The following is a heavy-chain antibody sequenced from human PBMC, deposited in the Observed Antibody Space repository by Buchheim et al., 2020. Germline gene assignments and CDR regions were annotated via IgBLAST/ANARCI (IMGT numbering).Heavy chain of an antibody. D-gene: IGHD3-3*01. Sequence: QVQLVESGGGVVQPGRSLRLSCAAPGFTFSSYGMHWVRQAPGKGLEWVAVISYDGSNKYYADSVKGRFTISRDNSKNTLYLQMNSLRAEDTAVYYCAKDLFLSGYHYYYYYYGMDVWGQGTT. J-gene: IGHJ6*02. CDR2: ISYDGSNK. CDR3: AKDLFLSGYHYYYYYYGMDV. V-gene: IGHV3-30*18. CDR1: GFTFSSYG.